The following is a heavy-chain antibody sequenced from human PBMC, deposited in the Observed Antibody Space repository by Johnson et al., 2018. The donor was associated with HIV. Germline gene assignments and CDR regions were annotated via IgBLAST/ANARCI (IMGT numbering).Heavy chain of an antibody. CDR1: GFTFSSYG. D-gene: IGHD1-7*01. J-gene: IGHJ3*02. CDR2: IKSKTDGGTT. CDR3: ARDQNLRYNWNSDAFGI. V-gene: IGHV3-15*01. Sequence: VQLVESGGGVVQPGRSLRLSCAASGFTFSSYGMHWVRQAPGKGLEWVGRIKSKTDGGTTDYAAPVKGRFTISRDDSKNTLYLQMNSLRAEDTAVYYCARDQNLRYNWNSDAFGIWGQGTMVAVSS.